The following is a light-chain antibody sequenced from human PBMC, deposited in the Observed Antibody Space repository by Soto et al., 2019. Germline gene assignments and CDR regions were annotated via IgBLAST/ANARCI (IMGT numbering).Light chain of an antibody. CDR1: QSVSID. J-gene: IGKJ1*01. CDR3: QQYGNSPWT. CDR2: GAS. Sequence: EIVLTQSPGTLSLTPGERATLSCRASQSVSIDLAWYQQAPGQAYRLLIYGASSRATGIPDRFSGSGSGTDFTLTIGRLEPEGVAVYYCQQYGNSPWTFGLGTEVDI. V-gene: IGKV3-20*01.